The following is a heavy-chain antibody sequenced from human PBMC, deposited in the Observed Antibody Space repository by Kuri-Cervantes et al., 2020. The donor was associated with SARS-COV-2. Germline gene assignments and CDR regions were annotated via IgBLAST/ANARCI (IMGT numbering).Heavy chain of an antibody. J-gene: IGHJ5*02. CDR2: IYYSGST. D-gene: IGHD3-3*01. CDR1: GGSISSSSYY. V-gene: IGHV4-39*01. Sequence: GSLRLSCTVSGGSISSSSYYWGWIRQPPGKGLERIGSIYYSGSTYYNPSLKSRVTISVDTSKNQFSLKLSSVTAADTAVYYCARQMMSSITIFGVVTTRNWFDPWGQGTLVTVSS. CDR3: ARQMMSSITIFGVVTTRNWFDP.